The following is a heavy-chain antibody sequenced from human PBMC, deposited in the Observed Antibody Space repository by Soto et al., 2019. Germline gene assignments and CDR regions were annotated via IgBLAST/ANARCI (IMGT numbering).Heavy chain of an antibody. CDR1: GGSIRRGGYY. D-gene: IGHD3-10*01. CDR3: ARVRVIITMVRGVVPRGMDV. CDR2: IYYSGST. J-gene: IGHJ6*02. V-gene: IGHV4-31*03. Sequence: SETRSLTCTVSGGSIRRGGYYWSWIRQHPGKGLEWIGYIYYSGSTYYNPSLKSRVTISVDTSKNQFSLKLSSVPAADTAVYYCARVRVIITMVRGVVPRGMDVWGQGTTVTVSS.